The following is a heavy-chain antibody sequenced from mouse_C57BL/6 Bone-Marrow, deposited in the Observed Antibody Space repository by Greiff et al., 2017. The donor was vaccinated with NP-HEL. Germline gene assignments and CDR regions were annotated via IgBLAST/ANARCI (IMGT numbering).Heavy chain of an antibody. CDR1: GYTFTSYW. V-gene: IGHV1-64*01. J-gene: IGHJ2*01. CDR2: IHPNSGST. Sequence: QVHVKQSGAELVKPGASVKLSCKASGYTFTSYWMHWVKQRPGQGLEWIGMIHPNSGSTNYNEKFKSKATLTVDKSSSTAYMQLSSLTSEDSAVYYCARGARGYFDYWGQGTALTVSS. CDR3: ARGARGYFDY.